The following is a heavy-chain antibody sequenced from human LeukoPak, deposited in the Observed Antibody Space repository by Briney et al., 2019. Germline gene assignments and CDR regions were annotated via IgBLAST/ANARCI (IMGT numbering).Heavy chain of an antibody. CDR1: GGSISSYY. Sequence: SETLSLTCTVSGGSISSYYWSWIRQPPGKGLEWIGYIYYSGSTNYNPSLKSRVTISADTSKNQFSLKLSSVTAADTAVYYCARESGYYYDSSGLFGGFDPWGQGTLVTVSS. D-gene: IGHD3-22*01. V-gene: IGHV4-59*01. J-gene: IGHJ5*02. CDR3: ARESGYYYDSSGLFGGFDP. CDR2: IYYSGST.